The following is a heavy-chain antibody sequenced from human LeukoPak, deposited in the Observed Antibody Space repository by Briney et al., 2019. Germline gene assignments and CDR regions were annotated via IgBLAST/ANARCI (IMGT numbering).Heavy chain of an antibody. V-gene: IGHV3-30*18. J-gene: IGHJ4*02. CDR1: GFTFSSYG. D-gene: IGHD6-13*01. CDR3: AKEIAAAGHY. Sequence: GGSLRLSCAASGFTFSSYGMHWVRQAPGKGLEWVAVISYDGSNKYYADSVKGRFTISRDNSKNTLYLQINSLRAEDTAVYYCAKEIAAAGHYWGQGTLVTVSS. CDR2: ISYDGSNK.